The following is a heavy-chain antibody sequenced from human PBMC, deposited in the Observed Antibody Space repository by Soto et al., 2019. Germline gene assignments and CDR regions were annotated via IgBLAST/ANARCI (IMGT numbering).Heavy chain of an antibody. CDR3: AATAMESYYFDY. J-gene: IGHJ4*02. V-gene: IGHV1-24*01. Sequence: ASVTVSCKVSGYTLTELSMHWVRQAPGKGLEWMGGFDPEDGETIYAQKFQGRVTMTEDTSTDTAYMELSSLRSEDTAVYYCAATAMESYYFDYWGQGTLVTVSS. CDR2: FDPEDGET. CDR1: GYTLTELS. D-gene: IGHD5-18*01.